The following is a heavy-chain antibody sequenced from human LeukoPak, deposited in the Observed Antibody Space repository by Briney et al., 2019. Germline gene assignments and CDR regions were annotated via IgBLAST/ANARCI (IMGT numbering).Heavy chain of an antibody. D-gene: IGHD3-10*01. Sequence: ASVKVSCKASGYTFTSYGISWVRQAPGQGLEWMGWISAYNGNTNYAQKLQGRVTMTTDTSTSTAYMELRSLRSDDTAVYYCARDRPQVLWFGELIDYWGQGTLDTVSS. V-gene: IGHV1-18*04. CDR3: ARDRPQVLWFGELIDY. CDR2: ISAYNGNT. CDR1: GYTFTSYG. J-gene: IGHJ4*02.